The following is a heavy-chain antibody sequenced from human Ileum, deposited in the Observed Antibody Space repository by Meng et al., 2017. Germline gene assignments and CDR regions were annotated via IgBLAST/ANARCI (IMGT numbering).Heavy chain of an antibody. V-gene: IGHV4-4*02. CDR1: GDSISTTNW. D-gene: IGHD4-23*01. CDR2: IYHSGLV. Sequence: QVQLPASGPGLVQPSGTLSLTCAVSGDSISTTNWWNWVRQPPGEGLEWIGEIYHSGLVNYNLSLKSRVTLSIDKSKNQFSLQQISVTAADTGVYYCAANSGKKMHSWGQGTLVTVSS. J-gene: IGHJ4*02. CDR3: AANSGKKMHS.